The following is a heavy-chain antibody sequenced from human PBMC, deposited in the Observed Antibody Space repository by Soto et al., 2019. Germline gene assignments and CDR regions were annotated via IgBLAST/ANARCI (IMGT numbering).Heavy chain of an antibody. CDR2: INPSGGST. J-gene: IGHJ6*02. Sequence: AAVKVSCKASGYTFTSYYMHWVRQAPGQGLEWMGIINPSGGSTTYAQKFQGRVTMTRDTSTTTVYMELSSLRSEDTAVYYCARDSRELLWLGELYPYGMDVWGQGTTVTVSS. CDR1: GYTFTSYY. D-gene: IGHD3-10*01. CDR3: ARDSRELLWLGELYPYGMDV. V-gene: IGHV1-46*01.